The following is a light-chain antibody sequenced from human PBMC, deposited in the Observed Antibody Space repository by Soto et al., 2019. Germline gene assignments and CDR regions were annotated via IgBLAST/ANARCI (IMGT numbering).Light chain of an antibody. V-gene: IGLV2-11*01. J-gene: IGLJ1*01. Sequence: QSALTQPRSVSGSPGQAVTISCSGTSSDVGGYNYVSWYQQHPGKAPKLMIYDVSKRPSGVPDRFSGCKSGNTASLTISGLQAEDEADYYCCSYAGRYTYVFGTGTKGTVL. CDR2: DVS. CDR1: SSDVGGYNY. CDR3: CSYAGRYTYV.